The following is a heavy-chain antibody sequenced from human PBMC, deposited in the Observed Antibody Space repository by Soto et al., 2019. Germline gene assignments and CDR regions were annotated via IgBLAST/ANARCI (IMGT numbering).Heavy chain of an antibody. CDR2: INHSGST. V-gene: IGHV4-34*01. J-gene: IGHJ4*02. D-gene: IGHD2-15*01. CDR3: ARVTLLPGSILYYFDY. CDR1: GGSFSGYY. Sequence: SETLSLTCAVYGGSFSGYYWSWIRQPPGKGLEWIGEINHSGSTNYNPSLKSRVTISVDTSKNQFSLKLSSVTAADTAVYYCARVTLLPGSILYYFDYWGQGTLVTVSS.